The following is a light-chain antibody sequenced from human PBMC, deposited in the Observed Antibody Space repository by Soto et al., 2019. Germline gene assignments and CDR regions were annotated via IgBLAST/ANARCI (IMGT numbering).Light chain of an antibody. CDR2: DAS. CDR3: QQRSNWPPIT. Sequence: EIVMTQSPATLSVSPGGRATLAGMASQSISDTLAWYQQKPGQAPRLLIYDASNRATGIPARFSGSGFGTDFTLTISSLEPEDAAVYYCQQRSNWPPITFGQGTRLEIK. V-gene: IGKV3-11*01. CDR1: QSISDT. J-gene: IGKJ5*01.